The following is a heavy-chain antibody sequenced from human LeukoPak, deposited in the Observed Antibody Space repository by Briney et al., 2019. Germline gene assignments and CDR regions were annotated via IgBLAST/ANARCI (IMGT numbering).Heavy chain of an antibody. CDR3: ARALWFGEIDY. V-gene: IGHV4-61*02. Sequence: PSETLSLTCTVSDGSISSSSYYWSRIRQPAGKGLEWIGRIYTSGSTNYNPSLKSRVTMSVDTSKNQFSLKLSSVTAADTAVYYCARALWFGEIDYWGQGTLVTVSS. CDR2: IYTSGST. J-gene: IGHJ4*02. CDR1: DGSISSSSYY. D-gene: IGHD3-10*01.